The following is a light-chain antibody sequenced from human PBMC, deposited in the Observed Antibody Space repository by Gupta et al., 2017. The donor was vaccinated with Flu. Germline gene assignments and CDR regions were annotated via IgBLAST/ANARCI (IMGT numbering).Light chain of an antibody. CDR3: HQYDDWPPWT. V-gene: IGKV3D-15*01. CDR1: QSVSSN. CDR2: GAS. Sequence: AILSVSPGERATLCCRASQSVSSNLAWYQHKPGQAPRLLIYGASSRAPGIPPRFSGSGSGTEFTLTISSLQSEDFAVYFCHQYDDWPPWTFGQGTKVDIK. J-gene: IGKJ1*01.